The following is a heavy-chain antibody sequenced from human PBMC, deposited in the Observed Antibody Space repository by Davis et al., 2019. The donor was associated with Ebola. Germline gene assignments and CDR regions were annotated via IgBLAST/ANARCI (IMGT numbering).Heavy chain of an antibody. V-gene: IGHV3-48*02. D-gene: IGHD4-23*01. CDR2: ISSSSSTL. CDR1: GFTFSSYS. CDR3: ARVPVRTMVTFYYYRMDV. Sequence: GGPLRPSCPASGFTFSSYSMNWVRQAPGKGLEWVSYISSSSSTLYYADSVKGRFTIPRDNAKNSLYLQMNSLRDEDTAVYYCARVPVRTMVTFYYYRMDVWGKGTTVTVSS. J-gene: IGHJ6*04.